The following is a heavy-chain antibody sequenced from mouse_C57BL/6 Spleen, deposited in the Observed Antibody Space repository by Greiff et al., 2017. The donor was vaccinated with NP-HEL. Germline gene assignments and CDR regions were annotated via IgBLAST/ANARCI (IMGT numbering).Heavy chain of an antibody. V-gene: IGHV10-1*01. J-gene: IGHJ4*01. Sequence: EVQRVESGGGLVQPKGSLKLSCAASGFSFNTYAMNWVRQAPGKGLEWVARIRSKSNNYATYYADSVKDRFTISRDDSESMLYLQMNNLKTEDTAMYYCLRQGNTVAAMDYWGQGTSVTVSS. CDR2: IRSKSNNYAT. CDR1: GFSFNTYA. CDR3: LRQGNTVAAMDY. D-gene: IGHD1-1*01.